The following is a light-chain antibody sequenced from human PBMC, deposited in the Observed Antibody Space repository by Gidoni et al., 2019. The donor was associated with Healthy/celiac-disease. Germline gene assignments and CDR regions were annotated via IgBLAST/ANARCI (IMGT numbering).Light chain of an antibody. CDR1: SSNIGSNT. CDR2: SNN. J-gene: IGLJ1*01. CDR3: AAWDDSLNGLYV. V-gene: IGLV1-44*01. Sequence: QSVLTQPPSASGTPGQRVTIPCSGSSSNIGSNTVNWYQQLPGTAPKLLIYSNNQRPSGVPDRFSGSKSGTSASLAISGLQCEDEADYYCAAWDDSLNGLYVFGTGTKVTVL.